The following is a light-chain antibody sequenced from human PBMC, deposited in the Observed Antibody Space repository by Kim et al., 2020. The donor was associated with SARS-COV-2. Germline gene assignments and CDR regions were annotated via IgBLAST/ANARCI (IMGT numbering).Light chain of an antibody. CDR1: SSDIGDNNY. V-gene: IGLV2-11*01. CDR3: CAYGGSHTFI. Sequence: QSAPTQPRSVPGSPGQSVTISCTGTSSDIGDNNYVSWYQHRPGKVPQLMIYDVSRRPSGVPDRFSGSKSGNTASLTISGLQAEDEADYYCCAYGGSHTFIFGTGTKVTVL. J-gene: IGLJ1*01. CDR2: DVS.